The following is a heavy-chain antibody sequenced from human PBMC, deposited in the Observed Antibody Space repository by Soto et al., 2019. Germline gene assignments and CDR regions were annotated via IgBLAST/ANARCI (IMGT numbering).Heavy chain of an antibody. J-gene: IGHJ4*02. CDR2: ISSSSSTI. D-gene: IGHD6-6*01. Sequence: GGSLRLSCAASGFTFSSYSMNWVRQAPGKGLEWVSYISSSSSTIYYADSVKGRFTISRDNAKNSLYLQMNSLRAEDTAVYYCASLSIAARPEYYFDYWGQGTLVTVSS. CDR3: ASLSIAARPEYYFDY. CDR1: GFTFSSYS. V-gene: IGHV3-48*01.